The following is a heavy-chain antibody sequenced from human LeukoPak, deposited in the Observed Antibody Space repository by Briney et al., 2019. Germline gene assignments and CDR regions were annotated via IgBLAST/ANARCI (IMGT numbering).Heavy chain of an antibody. CDR3: VRGTAAAGLGY. CDR1: GFTFSSFS. D-gene: IGHD6-13*01. V-gene: IGHV3-48*04. Sequence: GGSLRLSCAASGFTFSSFSMNWVRQAPGKGLEWASYISGDTSTIYYADSVKGRFTISSDDPKNSLYLQMNSLRAEDTAVYYCVRGTAAAGLGYWGQGTLVTVSS. CDR2: ISGDTSTI. J-gene: IGHJ4*02.